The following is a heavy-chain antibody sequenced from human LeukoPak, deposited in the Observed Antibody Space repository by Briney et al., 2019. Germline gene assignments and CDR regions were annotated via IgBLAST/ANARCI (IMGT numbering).Heavy chain of an antibody. Sequence: GRSLRLSCAASGFTFSSYAMHWVRQAPGKGLEWVAVISYDGSNKYYADSVKGRFTISRDNSKNTLYLQVNSLRAEDTAVYYGARDWGIYSGYDQIDYWGQGTLVTVSS. V-gene: IGHV3-30*04. CDR2: ISYDGSNK. CDR3: ARDWGIYSGYDQIDY. J-gene: IGHJ4*02. D-gene: IGHD5-12*01. CDR1: GFTFSSYA.